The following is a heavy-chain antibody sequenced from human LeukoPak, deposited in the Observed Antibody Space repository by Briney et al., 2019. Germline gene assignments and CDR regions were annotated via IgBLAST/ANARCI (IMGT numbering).Heavy chain of an antibody. CDR2: ISAYNGNT. D-gene: IGHD1-26*01. CDR3: ARDKVGRWDLHPSPKDY. V-gene: IGHV1-18*01. CDR1: GYTFTSYG. J-gene: IGHJ4*02. Sequence: ASVKVSCKASGYTFTSYGISWVRQAPGQGLEWMGWISAYNGNTNYAQRLQGRVTMTTDTSTSTAYMELRSLRSDDTAVYYCARDKVGRWDLHPSPKDYWGQGTLVTVSS.